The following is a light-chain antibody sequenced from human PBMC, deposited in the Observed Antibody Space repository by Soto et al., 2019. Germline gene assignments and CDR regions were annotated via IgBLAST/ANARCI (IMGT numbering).Light chain of an antibody. CDR1: QSVSSSY. CDR2: GAS. CDR3: QQYGSSPRT. J-gene: IGKJ1*01. Sequence: EIVLTQSPGTLCLSPGERATLSCRASQSVSSSYLAWYQQKPGQAPRILIYGASNRATGIPDRFSGSGSGTDFTLIISRLEPEDFAVYYCQQYGSSPRTFGQGTKVEIK. V-gene: IGKV3-20*01.